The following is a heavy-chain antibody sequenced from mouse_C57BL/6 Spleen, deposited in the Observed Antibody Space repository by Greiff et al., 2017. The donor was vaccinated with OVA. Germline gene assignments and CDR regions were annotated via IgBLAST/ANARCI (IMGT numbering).Heavy chain of an antibody. CDR1: GYTFTSYW. Sequence: VQLQQPGAELVKPGASVKMSCKASGYTFTSYWMHWVKQRPGQGLEWIGEIDPSDSYTNYNQKFKGKSTLTVDKSSSTAYMQLSSLTSEDSAVYYCARSITTVVATDAMDYWGQGTSVTVSS. J-gene: IGHJ4*01. CDR3: ARSITTVVATDAMDY. D-gene: IGHD1-1*01. V-gene: IGHV1-69*01. CDR2: IDPSDSYT.